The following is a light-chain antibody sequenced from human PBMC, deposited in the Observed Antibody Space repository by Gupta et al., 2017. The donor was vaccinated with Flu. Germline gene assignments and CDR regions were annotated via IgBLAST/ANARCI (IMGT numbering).Light chain of an antibody. CDR2: TSS. J-gene: IGKJ2*01. Sequence: DIQLTQSPSSLSASVGDSGTISCRASQHITTYLNWYQQKPGKAPKLLIYTSSNLQSGVPSRFSGSGSGTDFTVTITKLQPEDFATYYCQQSDSTPYTFGQGTKMEI. V-gene: IGKV1-39*01. CDR1: QHITTY. CDR3: QQSDSTPYT.